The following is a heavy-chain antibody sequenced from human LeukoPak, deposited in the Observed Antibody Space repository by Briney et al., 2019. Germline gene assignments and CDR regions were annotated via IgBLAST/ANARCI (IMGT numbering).Heavy chain of an antibody. CDR3: ARHPYGVLDY. D-gene: IGHD4-17*01. CDR1: GFSFDTYW. V-gene: IGHV3-7*01. J-gene: IGHJ4*02. CDR2: IKPDGSEK. Sequence: GGSLRLSCAVSGFSFDTYWMTWVRQAPGKGLEWVANIKPDGSEKYYVDSVKGRFTIFRDNARNSLYLQMNSLRAEDTAVYYCARHPYGVLDYWGQGTLVTVPS.